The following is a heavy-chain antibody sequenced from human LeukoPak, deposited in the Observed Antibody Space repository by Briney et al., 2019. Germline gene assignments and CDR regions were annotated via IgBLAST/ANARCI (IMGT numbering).Heavy chain of an antibody. CDR3: AKDRAFGQFLWGNDY. V-gene: IGHV3-30*02. J-gene: IGHJ4*02. D-gene: IGHD3-10*01. CDR2: IRNDGSDK. Sequence: GGSLRLSCAASGFTFSTYGMHWVRQAPGKGLEWVAFIRNDGSDKYYAVSVKGRFTISRDNSKNTLYLQMNSLRAEDTALYYCAKDRAFGQFLWGNDYWGQGTLVTVSS. CDR1: GFTFSTYG.